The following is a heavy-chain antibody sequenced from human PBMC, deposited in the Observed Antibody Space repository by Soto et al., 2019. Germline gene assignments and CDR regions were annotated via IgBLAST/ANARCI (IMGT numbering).Heavy chain of an antibody. CDR1: GGSISSYY. V-gene: IGHV4-59*08. J-gene: IGHJ4*02. D-gene: IGHD3-10*01. CDR2: IYSSGST. Sequence: QVQLLESGPGLVKPSETLSLTCTVSGGSISSYYWSWIRQPPGKGLEWIGSIYSSGSTNYNPPLKSRVTISVDTSKIQFSRKLSSVTAADTAVYYCARRYGGGFDYWGQGTLVTVSS. CDR3: ARRYGGGFDY.